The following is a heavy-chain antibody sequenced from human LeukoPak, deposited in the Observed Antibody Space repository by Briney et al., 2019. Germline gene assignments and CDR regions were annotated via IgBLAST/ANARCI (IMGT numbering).Heavy chain of an antibody. CDR2: ISAYNGDT. D-gene: IGHD3-16*01. CDR1: GYTFTDYY. V-gene: IGHV1-18*01. CDR3: ARSYTIEVFVVGVLGY. Sequence: ASVKVSCKASGYTFTDYYVTWVRQAPGQGLEWMGWISAYNGDTNYAQKFQGRVTMTTDTSTGTAYMELRSLRSDDTAVYYCARSYTIEVFVVGVLGYWGQGTLVTVSS. J-gene: IGHJ4*02.